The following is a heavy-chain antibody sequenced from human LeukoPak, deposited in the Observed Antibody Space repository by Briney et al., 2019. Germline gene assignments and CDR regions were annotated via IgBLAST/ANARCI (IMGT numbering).Heavy chain of an antibody. CDR1: GGSITNTNY. CDR3: AREGGPYRPLDY. Sequence: SETLSLTYGVSGGSITNTNYWTWVRQPPGKGLEWIGEVNLQGSTNYNPSLMGRVAISVDKSENHISLQLTSVTAADTAVYYCAREGGPYRPLDYSGQGTLVTVSS. J-gene: IGHJ4*02. V-gene: IGHV4-4*02. CDR2: VNLQGST.